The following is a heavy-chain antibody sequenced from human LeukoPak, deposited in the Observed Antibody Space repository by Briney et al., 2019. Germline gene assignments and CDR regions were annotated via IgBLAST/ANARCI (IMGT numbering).Heavy chain of an antibody. D-gene: IGHD3-3*01. CDR1: GGSISSGGYY. V-gene: IGHV4-30-2*01. CDR2: IYHSGST. J-gene: IGHJ4*02. Sequence: SQTLSLTCTVSGGSISSGGYYWSWIRQPPGKGLEWIGYIYHSGSTYYNPSLKSRVTISVDRSKNQFSLKLSSVTAADTAVYYCARQMQSVVFGIPTNVDYWGQGTLVTVSS. CDR3: ARQMQSVVFGIPTNVDY.